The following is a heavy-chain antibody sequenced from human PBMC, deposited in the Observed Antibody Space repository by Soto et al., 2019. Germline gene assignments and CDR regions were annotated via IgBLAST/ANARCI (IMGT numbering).Heavy chain of an antibody. CDR3: VGEGSGSAFDI. V-gene: IGHV3-30-3*01. CDR2: ISYDGSSN. CDR1: GFTFNSYA. D-gene: IGHD3-22*01. Sequence: QVQLVESGGGVVQPGRSLRLSCAASGFTFNSYAMHWVRQAPGKGLEWVAFISYDGSSNSYADSVKGRFTISIDNSKNTVYLQRNRLSAEDTAVYCCVGEGSGSAFDIWGQGTMVTVSS. J-gene: IGHJ3*02.